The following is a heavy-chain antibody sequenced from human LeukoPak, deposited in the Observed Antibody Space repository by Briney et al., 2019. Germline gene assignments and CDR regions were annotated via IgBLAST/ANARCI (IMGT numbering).Heavy chain of an antibody. Sequence: SQTLSLTCAISGDSVSSNSAAWNWIRQPPSRGLEWLGRTYYRSKWYNDYAVSVKSRITINPDTSKNQFSLQLNSVTPEDTAVYYCARAWNMVLGAFDIWGQGTMVTVSS. D-gene: IGHD2/OR15-2a*01. CDR1: GDSVSSNSAA. J-gene: IGHJ3*02. CDR3: ARAWNMVLGAFDI. CDR2: TYYRSKWYN. V-gene: IGHV6-1*01.